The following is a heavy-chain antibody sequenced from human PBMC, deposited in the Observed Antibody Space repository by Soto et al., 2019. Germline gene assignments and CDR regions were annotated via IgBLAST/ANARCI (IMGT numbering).Heavy chain of an antibody. J-gene: IGHJ4*02. V-gene: IGHV1-69*08. D-gene: IGHD5-12*01. Sequence: QVQLEQSGAEVKKPGSSVRVSCKASGGPFSNDIITWVRQAPGQGLEWMGRIIPLLSTSTYAQNFQGRLTITADRSTGTAYMDQKNLTSADTAVYYCARDSPIGSTFSGYDAIDYWGQGTRITVSS. CDR1: GGPFSNDI. CDR2: IIPLLSTS. CDR3: ARDSPIGSTFSGYDAIDY.